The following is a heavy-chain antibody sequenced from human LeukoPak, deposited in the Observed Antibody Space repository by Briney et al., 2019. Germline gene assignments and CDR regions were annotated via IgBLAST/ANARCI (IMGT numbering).Heavy chain of an antibody. D-gene: IGHD5-18*01. J-gene: IGHJ4*02. V-gene: IGHV4-59*08. CDR1: GGSISNYY. CDR2: IYYSGST. CDR3: ATSPRGCSYGPIGYFDY. Sequence: SETLSLTCTVSGGSISNYYWSWIRQPPGKGLEWIGHIYYSGSTNYNPSLKSRVTISVDTSKNQFSLKLSSVTAADTAVYYCATSPRGCSYGPIGYFDYWGQGTLVTVSS.